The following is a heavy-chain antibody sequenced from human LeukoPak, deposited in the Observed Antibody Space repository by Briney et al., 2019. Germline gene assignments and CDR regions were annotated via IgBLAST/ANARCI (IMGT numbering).Heavy chain of an antibody. J-gene: IGHJ4*02. V-gene: IGHV6-1*01. CDR1: GDSVSRNSAA. CDR2: TYYKSKWYD. D-gene: IGHD3-10*01. CDR3: AREAVYSIRGVFMTPPYIDY. Sequence: SQTLSLTCAISGDSVSRNSAAWNWVRQSASRGLEWLGRTYYKSKWYDDYAVSVKSRITITPDTSTNRFSLRLTSVTSDDTAVYYCAREAVYSIRGVFMTPPYIDYWGQGTLVTVSS.